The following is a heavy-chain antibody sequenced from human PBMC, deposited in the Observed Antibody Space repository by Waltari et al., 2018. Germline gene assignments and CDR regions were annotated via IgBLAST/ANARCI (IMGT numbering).Heavy chain of an antibody. J-gene: IGHJ4*02. Sequence: QITLKESGPTLVKPTQILTLTCTFSVFSLSTSGVGVGWTRQPPGKARDWLTLMCWDDEKRYSPSLKSRLTITKDTSKNQVVLAMTNMDPADTATYYWAHLYCSSTTCHLFDYWAQGTLVTVSS. V-gene: IGHV2-5*02. CDR3: AHLYCSSTTCHLFDY. D-gene: IGHD2-2*01. CDR1: VFSLSTSGVG. CDR2: MCWDDEK.